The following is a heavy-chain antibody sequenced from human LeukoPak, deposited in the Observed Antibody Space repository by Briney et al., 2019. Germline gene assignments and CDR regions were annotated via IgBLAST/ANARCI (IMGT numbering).Heavy chain of an antibody. CDR2: ISSSSSYI. CDR1: GFTFSSYS. CDR3: ARGSARRAVGATQFYAFDI. Sequence: GGSLRLSCAASGFTFSSYSMNWVRQAPGKGLEWVSSISSSSSYIYYADSVKGRFTISRDNAKNSLYLQMNSLRAEDTAVYYCARGSARRAVGATQFYAFDIWGQGTMVTVSS. V-gene: IGHV3-21*01. J-gene: IGHJ3*02. D-gene: IGHD1-26*01.